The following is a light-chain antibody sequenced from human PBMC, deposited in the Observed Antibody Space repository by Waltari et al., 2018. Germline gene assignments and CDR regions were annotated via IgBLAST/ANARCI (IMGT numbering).Light chain of an antibody. CDR1: SSDVGGYNY. J-gene: IGLJ2*01. CDR2: EVS. Sequence: QSALTQPPSASGSPGPSVTIPCTGTSSDVGGYNYVSWYQQHPGKAPKLMIYEVSKRPSGVPDRFSGSKSGNTASLTVSGLQAEDEADYYCSSYAGSNNLVFGGGTKLTAL. V-gene: IGLV2-8*01. CDR3: SSYAGSNNLV.